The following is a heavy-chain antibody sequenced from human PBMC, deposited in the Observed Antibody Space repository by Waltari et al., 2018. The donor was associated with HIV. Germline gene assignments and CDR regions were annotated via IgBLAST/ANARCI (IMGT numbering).Heavy chain of an antibody. CDR2: IYYSGST. Sequence: QLQLQESGPGLVKPSETLSLTCTVSGGSISSSNYYWGWIRQPPGKGLEGIGSIYYSGSTYYNPSLKSRVTISVDTSKNQFSLKLSSVTAADTAVYYCARHRRNDIGDYWGQGTLVTVSS. J-gene: IGHJ4*02. D-gene: IGHD3-9*01. V-gene: IGHV4-39*01. CDR1: GGSISSSNYY. CDR3: ARHRRNDIGDY.